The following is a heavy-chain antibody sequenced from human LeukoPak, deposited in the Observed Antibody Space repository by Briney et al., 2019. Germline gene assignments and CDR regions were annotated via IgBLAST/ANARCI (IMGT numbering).Heavy chain of an antibody. CDR2: ISGSGGST. CDR1: GFTFSSYA. CDR3: AKVGIVGAIYWFDP. D-gene: IGHD1-26*01. Sequence: GSLRLSCAASGFTFSSYAMSWVRQAPGKGLEWVSAISGSGGSTYYADAVKGRFTISRDNSKNTLYLQLNSLRAEDTAVYYCAKVGIVGAIYWFDPWGQGTLVTVSS. V-gene: IGHV3-23*01. J-gene: IGHJ5*02.